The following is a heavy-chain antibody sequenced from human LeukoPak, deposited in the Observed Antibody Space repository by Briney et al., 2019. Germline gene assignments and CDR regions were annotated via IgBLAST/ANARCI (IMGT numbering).Heavy chain of an antibody. J-gene: IGHJ6*04. V-gene: IGHV3-30*18. CDR1: GFTLSDYN. CDR3: AELGITMIGGV. CDR2: ISYDGSNK. D-gene: IGHD3-10*02. Sequence: GGSLRLSCAASGFTLSDYNMNWIRQAPGKGLEWVAVISYDGSNKYYADSVKGRFTISRDNSENTLYLQMNSLRAEDTAVYYCAELGITMIGGVWGKGTTVTISS.